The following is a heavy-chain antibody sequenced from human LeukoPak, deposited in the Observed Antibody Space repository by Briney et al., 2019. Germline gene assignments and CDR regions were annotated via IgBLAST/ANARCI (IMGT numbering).Heavy chain of an antibody. J-gene: IGHJ6*03. Sequence: SVKVSCKASGGTFSSYTISWVRQAPGQGLEWMGRIIPILGIANYAQKYQGRVTITADKSTSTAYMELSSLRSEDTAVYYCASVTYYDFWSGYDYYYYMDVWGKGTTVTVSS. V-gene: IGHV1-69*02. CDR1: GGTFSSYT. CDR2: IIPILGIA. D-gene: IGHD3-3*01. CDR3: ASVTYYDFWSGYDYYYYMDV.